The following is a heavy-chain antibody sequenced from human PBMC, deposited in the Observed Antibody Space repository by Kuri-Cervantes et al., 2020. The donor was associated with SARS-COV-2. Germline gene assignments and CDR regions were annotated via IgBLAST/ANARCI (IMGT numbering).Heavy chain of an antibody. CDR1: GFTFSSYG. D-gene: IGHD2-8*01. Sequence: GESPKIPCAASGFTFSSYGMHWVRQAPGKGPEWVAVVSYDGSDNDYADSVKGRFTISRDNSKNTLYLQMNSLRVEDTAVYYCARDMGAIVLVRRDWFDPWGPGTLVTVSS. V-gene: IGHV3-30*03. CDR2: VSYDGSDN. CDR3: ARDMGAIVLVRRDWFDP. J-gene: IGHJ5*02.